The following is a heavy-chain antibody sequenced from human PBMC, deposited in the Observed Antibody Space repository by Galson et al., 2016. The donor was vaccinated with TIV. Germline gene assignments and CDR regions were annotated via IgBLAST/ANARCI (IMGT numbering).Heavy chain of an antibody. V-gene: IGHV1-69*13. J-gene: IGHJ6*02. D-gene: IGHD5-18*01. CDR1: GGTFSSYV. CDR3: ASDRNTAFDTYHYNYGMDV. Sequence: SVKVSCKASGGTFSSYVFNWVRLAPGQGLEWMGGIIPLFRTTNYAQKFQGRVTITADESTNTAYMELNSLRSGDTAVYYCASDRNTAFDTYHYNYGMDVWGQGTTVTVSS. CDR2: IIPLFRTT.